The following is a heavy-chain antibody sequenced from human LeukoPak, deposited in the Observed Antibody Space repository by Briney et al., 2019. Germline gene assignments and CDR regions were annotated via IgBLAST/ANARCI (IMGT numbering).Heavy chain of an antibody. Sequence: SETLSLTCTVSGGSISRSSYYWGWIRQPPGKGLEYIGNIYYSGSTDYNPSLKSRVTISVDMSKDQFSLKLSSVTAADTAVYYCARDGSPFGAAGTAHFDYWGQGTLVTVSS. CDR2: IYYSGST. CDR3: ARDGSPFGAAGTAHFDY. CDR1: GGSISRSSYY. V-gene: IGHV4-39*07. D-gene: IGHD6-13*01. J-gene: IGHJ4*02.